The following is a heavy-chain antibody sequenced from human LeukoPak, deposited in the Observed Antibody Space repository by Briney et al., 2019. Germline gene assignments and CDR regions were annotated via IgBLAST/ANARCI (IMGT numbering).Heavy chain of an antibody. Sequence: GGSLRLSCAASGFTFSSYAMHWVRQAPGKGLEWVAVISYDGSNKYYADSVKGRFTISRDNSENTLYLQMNSLRAEDTAVYYCARDRYDFWSGTSFCFDYWGQGTLVTVSS. J-gene: IGHJ4*02. CDR1: GFTFSSYA. V-gene: IGHV3-30-3*01. CDR3: ARDRYDFWSGTSFCFDY. D-gene: IGHD3-3*01. CDR2: ISYDGSNK.